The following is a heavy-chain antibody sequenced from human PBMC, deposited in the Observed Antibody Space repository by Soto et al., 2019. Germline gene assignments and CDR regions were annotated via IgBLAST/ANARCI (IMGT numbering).Heavy chain of an antibody. CDR3: VRGSSISWPFDF. D-gene: IGHD2-2*01. V-gene: IGHV3-48*03. J-gene: IGHJ4*02. CDR1: GFTFSSYE. Sequence: PGGSLRLSCAASGFTFSSYEFNWVRQASGKGLEWISYISSSGTTIYYADSVKGRFTISRDNAKRSLFLLMNSLRAEDTAVYYCVRGSSISWPFDFWGQGT. CDR2: ISSSGTTI.